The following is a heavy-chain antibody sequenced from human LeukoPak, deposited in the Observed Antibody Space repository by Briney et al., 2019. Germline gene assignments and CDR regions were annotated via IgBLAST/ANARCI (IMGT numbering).Heavy chain of an antibody. Sequence: GRSLRLSCAASGFTFSSYGMHWVRQAPGKGLEWVAVIWYDGSNKNYADSVKGRFTISRDNSKNTLYLQMNSLRAEDTAVYYCARAGGSYLSDAFDIWGQGNPGHRLL. CDR2: IWYDGSNK. D-gene: IGHD1-26*01. CDR1: GFTFSSYG. V-gene: IGHV3-33*01. J-gene: IGHJ3*02. CDR3: ARAGGSYLSDAFDI.